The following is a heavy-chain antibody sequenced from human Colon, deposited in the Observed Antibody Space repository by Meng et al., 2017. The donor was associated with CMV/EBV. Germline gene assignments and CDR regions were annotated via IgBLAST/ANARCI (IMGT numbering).Heavy chain of an antibody. V-gene: IGHV3-11*05. Sequence: QVQRGESGGALVKPGGCLRLSCAASGFTFSDYYMSWIRQAPGKGPEWVSYISGSSTDIKYVDSVKGRFTISRDNAKNSLYLQMNSLRADDTAVYYCSRDPRTLDYWGQGTLVTVSS. CDR2: ISGSSTDI. CDR1: GFTFSDYY. J-gene: IGHJ4*02. CDR3: SRDPRTLDY.